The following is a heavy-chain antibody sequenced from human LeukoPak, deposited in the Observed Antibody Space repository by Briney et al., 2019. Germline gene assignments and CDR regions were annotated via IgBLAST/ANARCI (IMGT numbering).Heavy chain of an antibody. CDR3: TRGAVAGTNY. V-gene: IGHV3-73*01. CDR2: IRSKANSYAT. J-gene: IGHJ4*02. CDR1: GFTFSGSA. D-gene: IGHD6-19*01. Sequence: GGSLRLSCAASGFTFSGSAMHWVRQASGKGLEWVGRIRSKANSYATAYAASVKGRFIISRDDSKNTAYLQMNSLKTEDTAVYYCTRGAVAGTNYWGQGTLVTVSS.